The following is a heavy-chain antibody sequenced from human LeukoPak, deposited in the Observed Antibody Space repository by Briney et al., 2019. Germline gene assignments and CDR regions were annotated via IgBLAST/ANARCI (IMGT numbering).Heavy chain of an antibody. CDR1: GYTFTSYG. CDR2: ISAYDGNT. V-gene: IGHV1-18*01. J-gene: IGHJ4*02. Sequence: ASVKVSCKASGYTFTSYGISWVRQAPGQGLEWMGWISAYDGNTNYAQKLQGRVTMTTDTSTSTAYMELRSLRSDDTAVYYCARDIRTLDYYDSQSPCYFDYWGQGNLVTVSS. CDR3: ARDIRTLDYYDSQSPCYFDY. D-gene: IGHD3-22*01.